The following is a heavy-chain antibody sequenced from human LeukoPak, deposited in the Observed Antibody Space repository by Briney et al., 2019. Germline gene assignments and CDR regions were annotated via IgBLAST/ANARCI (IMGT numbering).Heavy chain of an antibody. V-gene: IGHV4-39*01. J-gene: IGHJ3*02. CDR3: ARHRHGSWFSAFDI. D-gene: IGHD2-15*01. Sequence: SETLSLTRTVSGGSISSSSHYWGLIRQPPGKGLEWIGSISYSGSTYYNPSLNSRITISVDAPKNQFSLNLSSVTAADTALFYCARHRHGSWFSAFDIWGQGTMVTVSS. CDR1: GGSISSSSHY. CDR2: ISYSGST.